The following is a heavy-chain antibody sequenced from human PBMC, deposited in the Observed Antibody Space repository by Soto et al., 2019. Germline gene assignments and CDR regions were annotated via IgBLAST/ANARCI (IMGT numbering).Heavy chain of an antibody. CDR1: GGSFSGYY. CDR3: ARERCIFQWCMLSRYYYYYMDV. Sequence: QVQLQQWGAGLLKPSETLSLTCAVYGGSFSGYYWSWIRQPPGKGLEWIGEINHSGSTNYNPSLKSRVTISVDTSKNQFSLKLSSVTAADTAVYYCARERCIFQWCMLSRYYYYYMDVWGKGTTVTVSS. V-gene: IGHV4-34*01. CDR2: INHSGST. J-gene: IGHJ6*03. D-gene: IGHD2-8*02.